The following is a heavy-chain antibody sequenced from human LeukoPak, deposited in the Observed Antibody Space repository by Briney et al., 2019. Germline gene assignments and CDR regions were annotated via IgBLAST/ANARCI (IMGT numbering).Heavy chain of an antibody. J-gene: IGHJ6*02. CDR1: GGTFSSYA. CDR3: ASQLDTDGMDV. V-gene: IGHV1-2*04. D-gene: IGHD5-24*01. CDR2: INPNSGGT. Sequence: ASVKVSCKASGGTFSSYAISWVRQAPGQGLEWMGWINPNSGGTNYAQKFQGWVTMTRDTSISTAYMELSRLRSDDTAVYYCASQLDTDGMDVWGQGTTVTVS.